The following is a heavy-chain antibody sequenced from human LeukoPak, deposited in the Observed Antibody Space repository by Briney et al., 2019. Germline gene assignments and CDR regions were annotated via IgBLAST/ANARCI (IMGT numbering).Heavy chain of an antibody. CDR2: ISSSSSFI. CDR1: GFTFSAYS. J-gene: IGHJ4*02. D-gene: IGHD4-17*01. V-gene: IGHV3-21*01. CDR3: ARSGYGDYSGFDY. Sequence: PGGSLRLSCTASGFTFSAYSMTWVRQAPGKGLEWVSSISSSSSFIYHADSVKGRLTISRDNAKNSLYLQMSSLRAEDTAVYYCARSGYGDYSGFDYWGQGTLVTVSS.